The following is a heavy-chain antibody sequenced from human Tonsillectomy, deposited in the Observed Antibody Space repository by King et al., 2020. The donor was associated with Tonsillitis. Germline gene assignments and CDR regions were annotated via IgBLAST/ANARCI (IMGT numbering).Heavy chain of an antibody. V-gene: IGHV3-23*04. J-gene: IGHJ3*02. Sequence: VQLVESGGGLVQPGGSLRLSCAASGFTFSSYAMNWVRQAPGKGLEWVSAISGSGGSTYYADSVKGRFTISRDNSKNTLYLQMNSLRAEDTAVYYCAKVSSVEWELLYNAFDIWGQGTMVTVSS. CDR1: GFTFSSYA. D-gene: IGHD1-26*01. CDR2: ISGSGGST. CDR3: AKVSSVEWELLYNAFDI.